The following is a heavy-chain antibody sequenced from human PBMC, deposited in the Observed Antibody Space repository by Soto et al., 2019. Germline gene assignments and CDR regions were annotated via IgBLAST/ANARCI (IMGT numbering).Heavy chain of an antibody. V-gene: IGHV1-69*06. CDR3: ARDNARDYYYYGMDV. D-gene: IGHD2-2*01. Sequence: SVKVSCKASGGTFSSCAISWVRQAPGQGLEWMGGIIPIFGTANYAQKFQGRVTITADKSTSTAYMELSSLRSEDTAVYYCARDNARDYYYYGMDVWGQGTTVTVSS. CDR2: IIPIFGTA. J-gene: IGHJ6*02. CDR1: GGTFSSCA.